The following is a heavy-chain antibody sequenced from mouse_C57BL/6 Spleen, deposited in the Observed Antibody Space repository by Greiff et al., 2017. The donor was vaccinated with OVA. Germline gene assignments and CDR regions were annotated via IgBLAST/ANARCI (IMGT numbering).Heavy chain of an antibody. J-gene: IGHJ2*01. D-gene: IGHD4-1*01. CDR2: IYPRSGNT. CDR3: ARSSPQTGTDY. CDR1: GYTFTSYG. Sequence: VQLQESGAELARPGASVKLSCKASGYTFTSYGISWVKQRTGQGLEWIGEIYPRSGNTYYNEKFKGKATLTADKSSSTAYMELRSLTSEDSAVYFCARSSPQTGTDYWGQGTTLTVSS. V-gene: IGHV1-81*01.